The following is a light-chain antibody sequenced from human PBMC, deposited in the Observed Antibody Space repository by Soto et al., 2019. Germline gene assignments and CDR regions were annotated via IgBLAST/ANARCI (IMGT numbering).Light chain of an antibody. Sequence: QSVLTQPASVSGSPGQSITISCTGTSSDVGGYKYVSWYQQHPGKAPKLMIYDVNNRPSGVSKRFSGSKSGNTASLTISGLQAEDEAEYYCSSYTGTNTLVFGTGTKLTVL. CDR1: SSDVGGYKY. CDR2: DVN. J-gene: IGLJ1*01. CDR3: SSYTGTNTLV. V-gene: IGLV2-14*01.